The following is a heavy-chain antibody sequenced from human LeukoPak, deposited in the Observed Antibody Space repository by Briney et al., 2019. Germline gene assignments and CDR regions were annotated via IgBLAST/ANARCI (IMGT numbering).Heavy chain of an antibody. D-gene: IGHD5-12*01. CDR3: ARDLSGYSGYDSEPWFDP. J-gene: IGHJ5*02. V-gene: IGHV3-11*01. CDR2: ISSSGSTI. Sequence: GGSLRLSCAASGFTFSDYYMSWIRQAPGKGLEWVSYISSSGSTIYYADSVKGRFTISRDNAKNSLYLQMNSQRAEDTAVYYCARDLSGYSGYDSEPWFDPWGQGTLVTVSS. CDR1: GFTFSDYY.